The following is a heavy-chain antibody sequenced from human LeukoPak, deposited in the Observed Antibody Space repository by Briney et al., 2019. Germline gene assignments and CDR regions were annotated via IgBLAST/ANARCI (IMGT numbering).Heavy chain of an antibody. CDR3: AKSRGESRGASNY. CDR2: ISGSGDTT. V-gene: IGHV3-23*01. CDR1: GFTFSSYA. D-gene: IGHD1-26*01. J-gene: IGHJ4*02. Sequence: GGSLRLSCAASGFTFSSYAMNWVRQAPGKGLEWVSFISGSGDTTYYAVSVKGRFTISRDKSKNTLYLQMNSLRAEDTAVYYCAKSRGESRGASNYWGQGTLVTVSS.